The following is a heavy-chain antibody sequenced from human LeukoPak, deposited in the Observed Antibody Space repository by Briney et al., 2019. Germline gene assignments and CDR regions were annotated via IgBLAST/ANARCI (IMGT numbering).Heavy chain of an antibody. CDR2: IGSDYKT. J-gene: IGHJ6*02. D-gene: IGHD3-10*01. Sequence: QPGGSLRLSCAASGFTFSGFAMTWVRQAPGKGLEWVSSIGSDYKTHYSESVKGRFAISRDNSKSTLFLQMNSLRAEDTALYYCAKDLHYYGAMDVWVQGTAVTVSS. CDR3: AKDLHYYGAMDV. V-gene: IGHV3-23*01. CDR1: GFTFSGFA.